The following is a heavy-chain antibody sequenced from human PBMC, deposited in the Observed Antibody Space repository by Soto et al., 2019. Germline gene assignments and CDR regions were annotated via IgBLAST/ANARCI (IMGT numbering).Heavy chain of an antibody. CDR3: ARDASGRPATY. CDR2: FYNSGTT. Sequence: SETLSLTCAVSCDSLRNYYWIWLRQPPGRGLEWIGFFYNSGTTNYNPSLKSRVTISGDSSKNQFFLSLMSVTAADTAVYYCARDASGRPATYWGQGILVTVSS. D-gene: IGHD3-10*01. CDR1: CDSLRNYY. J-gene: IGHJ4*02. V-gene: IGHV4-59*01.